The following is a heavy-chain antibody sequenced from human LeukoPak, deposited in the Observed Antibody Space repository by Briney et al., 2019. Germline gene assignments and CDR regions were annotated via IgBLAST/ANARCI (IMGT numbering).Heavy chain of an antibody. CDR1: GFTFSSYW. CDR3: ARASPYGSGWIDY. V-gene: IGHV3-74*01. CDR2: INSDGSGT. J-gene: IGHJ4*02. D-gene: IGHD6-19*01. Sequence: GGSLRLSCAASGFTFSSYWMHWVRQAPGKGLVWVSRINSDGSGTSYADSVKGRFTISRDNAKNTLYLQMNSLRAEDTAVYYCARASPYGSGWIDYWGQGTLVTVSS.